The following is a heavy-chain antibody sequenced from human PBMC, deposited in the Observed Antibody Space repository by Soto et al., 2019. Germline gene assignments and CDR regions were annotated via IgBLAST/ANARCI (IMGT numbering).Heavy chain of an antibody. J-gene: IGHJ6*02. Sequence: GGSLRLSCAASGFTFSSYAMHWVRQAPGKGLEWVAVISYDGSNKYYADSVKGRFTISRDNSKNTLYLQMNSLRAGDTAVYYCAATYYYYYYGMDVWGQGTTVTVSS. CDR3: AATYYYYYYGMDV. V-gene: IGHV3-30-3*01. CDR1: GFTFSSYA. CDR2: ISYDGSNK.